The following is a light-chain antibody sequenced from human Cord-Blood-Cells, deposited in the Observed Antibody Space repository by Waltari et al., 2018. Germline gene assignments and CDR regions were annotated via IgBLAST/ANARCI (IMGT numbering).Light chain of an antibody. CDR2: QDS. Sequence: SYELTQPPPVSVSPGPPASITCPGDNLGDKYACWYQQKPGQSPVLVIYQDSKRSSGIPERFSGSNSGNTATLTISGTQAMDEADYYCQAWDSSTGVFGTGTKVTVL. CDR1: NLGDKY. CDR3: QAWDSSTGV. J-gene: IGLJ1*01. V-gene: IGLV3-1*01.